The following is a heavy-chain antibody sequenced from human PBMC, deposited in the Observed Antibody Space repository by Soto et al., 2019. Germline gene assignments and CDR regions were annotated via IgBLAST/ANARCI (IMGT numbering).Heavy chain of an antibody. J-gene: IGHJ4*02. V-gene: IGHV3-23*01. CDR2: ISGSGGST. Sequence: GGSLRLSCAASGFTFSSYAMSWVRQAPGKGLEWVSAISGSGGSTYYADSVKGRFTISRDNSKITLYLQMNSLRAEDTAVYYCAKGSLTIFGVVITGPFDYWGQGTLVTVSS. CDR1: GFTFSSYA. D-gene: IGHD3-3*01. CDR3: AKGSLTIFGVVITGPFDY.